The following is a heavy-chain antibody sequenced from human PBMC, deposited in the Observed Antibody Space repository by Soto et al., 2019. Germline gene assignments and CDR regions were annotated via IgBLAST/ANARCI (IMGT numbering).Heavy chain of an antibody. V-gene: IGHV1-69*13. CDR3: AGGRDGSSGYSRGFGS. D-gene: IGHD3-22*01. Sequence: SVKVSCKASGGTFSSYAISWVRQAPGQGLEWMGGIIPIFGTANYAQKFQGRVTITADESTSTAYMELSSLRSEDTAVYYCAGGRDGSSGYSRGFGSWGQGTMVTVSS. CDR1: GGTFSSYA. CDR2: IIPIFGTA. J-gene: IGHJ3*01.